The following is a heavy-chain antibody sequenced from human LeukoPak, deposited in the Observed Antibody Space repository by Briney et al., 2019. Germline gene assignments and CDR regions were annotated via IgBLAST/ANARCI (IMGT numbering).Heavy chain of an antibody. Sequence: GGSLRLSCAASGFTFSDHYMEWVRQAPGKGLEWVGRIRMKGNGYSTEYAASVKGRFTISRDDSRNSLYLQMNSLKIEDTGVYYCARGDDYGAQFDYWGQGALVTVSS. CDR1: GFTFSDHY. D-gene: IGHD4-17*01. CDR3: ARGDDYGAQFDY. V-gene: IGHV3-72*01. J-gene: IGHJ4*02. CDR2: IRMKGNGYST.